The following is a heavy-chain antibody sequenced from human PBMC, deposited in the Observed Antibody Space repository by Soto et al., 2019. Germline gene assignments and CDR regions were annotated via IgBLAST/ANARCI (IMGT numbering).Heavy chain of an antibody. V-gene: IGHV3-23*01. CDR3: AKAFVLGGTCYSVSDY. CDR1: GFTFSNYA. Sequence: EVQLLESGGGLVQPGGSLRLSCAASGFTFSNYAMSWVRQAPGKGLEWVSAISGSGGSTYYADSVKGRFTISRDNSKSTLYLQMNSLGAEDTAVYYCAKAFVLGGTCYSVSDYWGQGTLVTVSS. D-gene: IGHD2-15*01. J-gene: IGHJ4*02. CDR2: ISGSGGST.